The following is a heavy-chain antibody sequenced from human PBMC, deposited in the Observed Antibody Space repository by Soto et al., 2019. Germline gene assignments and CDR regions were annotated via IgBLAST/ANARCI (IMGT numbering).Heavy chain of an antibody. V-gene: IGHV1-2*02. CDR2: INPNSGST. CDR1: GYTFTGYY. J-gene: IGHJ6*02. CDR3: ARDPGTTGYYGMDV. Sequence: QVQLVQSGAEVTKPGASVKVSCKASGYTFTGYYMHWVRQAPGQGIEWMGWINPNSGSTNYAQKLKGRVTMTRGTCISAADMELSRMKSGDAAVYYCARDPGTTGYYGMDVWGQGTTVTVSS.